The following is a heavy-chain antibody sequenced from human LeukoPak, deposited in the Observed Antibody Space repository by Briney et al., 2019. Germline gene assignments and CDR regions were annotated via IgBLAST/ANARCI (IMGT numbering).Heavy chain of an antibody. CDR3: AKDLESWKFGYGHYYFDY. J-gene: IGHJ4*02. CDR1: GFTFGCYA. D-gene: IGHD3-16*01. Sequence: GGSLRLCCAASGFTFGCYAMGWVRQARGRGVELVSAISSSGDSKYYADSVKGRFTISRDNSKNTMYLQMNSLRAEDTAVYYCAKDLESWKFGYGHYYFDYWGQGTLVTVSS. V-gene: IGHV3-23*01. CDR2: ISSSGDSK.